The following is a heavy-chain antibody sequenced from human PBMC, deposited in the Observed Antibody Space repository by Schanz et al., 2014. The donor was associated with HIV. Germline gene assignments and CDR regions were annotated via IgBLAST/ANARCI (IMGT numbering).Heavy chain of an antibody. CDR3: ARAAFSSEYYYGMDV. D-gene: IGHD3-3*02. CDR1: GGAFRIYA. CDR2: VNPESGNT. Sequence: QVQLVQSGAEVKKPGSSVKVSCKTFGGAFRIYAMSWVRQAPGQGLEWMGWVNPESGNTGMADTFLGRLSLTRFTSTGTAYMELDSLRSADTAVYFCARAAFSSEYYYGMDVWGQGTLVSVSS. V-gene: IGHV1-8*02. J-gene: IGHJ6*02.